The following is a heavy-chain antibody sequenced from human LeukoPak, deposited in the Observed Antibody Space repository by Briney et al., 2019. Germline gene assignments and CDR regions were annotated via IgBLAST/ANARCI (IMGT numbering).Heavy chain of an antibody. CDR2: INPNNGGT. V-gene: IGHV1-2*02. CDR1: GYTFTDHY. Sequence: GASVKVSCKASGYTFTDHYMHWVRQAPGQGLEWMGWINPNNGGTTYNQHFQGRVNMTRGTSISTAYMELSRLRSDDSAIYYCTRDHCSFANCYEDYYYGMDVWGQGTTVTVSS. J-gene: IGHJ6*02. D-gene: IGHD2-2*01. CDR3: TRDHCSFANCYEDYYYGMDV.